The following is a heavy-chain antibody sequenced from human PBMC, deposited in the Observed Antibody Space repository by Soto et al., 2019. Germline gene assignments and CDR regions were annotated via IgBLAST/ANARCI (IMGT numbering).Heavy chain of an antibody. CDR1: GFTFSSYW. Sequence: EVQLVESGGGLVKPGGSLRLSCAASGFTFSSYWMSWVRQAPGKGLEWVANIKQDGSEKYYVDSVKGRFTISRDNAKNSLYLQMNSLRAEDTAVYYCARAELYYYDSSGYGTEYFQHWGQGTLVTVSS. J-gene: IGHJ1*01. V-gene: IGHV3-7*01. CDR3: ARAELYYYDSSGYGTEYFQH. D-gene: IGHD3-22*01. CDR2: IKQDGSEK.